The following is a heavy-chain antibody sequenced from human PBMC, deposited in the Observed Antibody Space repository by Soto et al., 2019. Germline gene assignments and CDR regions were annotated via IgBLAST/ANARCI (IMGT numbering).Heavy chain of an antibody. Sequence: SETLSLTCAVYGGSLSGYYWSWIRQPPGKGLEWIGEINHSGSTNYNPSLKSRVTISVDTSKNQFSLKLSSVTAADTAVYYCARERGSLLWFGDNWFDPWGQGTLVTVSS. CDR2: INHSGST. CDR3: ARERGSLLWFGDNWFDP. V-gene: IGHV4-34*01. CDR1: GGSLSGYY. J-gene: IGHJ5*02. D-gene: IGHD3-10*01.